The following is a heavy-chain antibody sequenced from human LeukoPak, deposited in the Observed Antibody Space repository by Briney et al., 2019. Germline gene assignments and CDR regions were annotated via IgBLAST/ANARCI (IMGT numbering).Heavy chain of an antibody. D-gene: IGHD3-3*01. V-gene: IGHV4-34*01. CDR2: INHSGST. J-gene: IGHJ6*03. CDR3: ARGRGTIFGASHYYMDV. Sequence: PSETLSLTCAVYGVSFSGYYWSWIRQPPGKGLEWIGEINHSGSTNYNPSLKSRVTISVDTSKNQFSLKLSSVTAADTAVYYCARGRGTIFGASHYYMDVWGKGTTVTVSS. CDR1: GVSFSGYY.